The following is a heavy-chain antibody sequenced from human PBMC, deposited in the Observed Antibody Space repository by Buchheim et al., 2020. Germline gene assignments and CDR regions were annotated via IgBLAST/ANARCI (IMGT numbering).Heavy chain of an antibody. CDR1: GFNFRNYW. CDR2: INIDGSGT. J-gene: IGHJ4*02. CDR3: TRGYSGTYRIDY. D-gene: IGHD1-26*01. V-gene: IGHV3-74*03. Sequence: EVQLEESGGGLVQPGGSLRLSCVASGFNFRNYWMHWVRQVPGKGLVWVSRINIDGSGTMYADSVMGRFTVSSDNAKNTLYPQLNSLRAEDTAVYYCTRGYSGTYRIDYWGQGTL.